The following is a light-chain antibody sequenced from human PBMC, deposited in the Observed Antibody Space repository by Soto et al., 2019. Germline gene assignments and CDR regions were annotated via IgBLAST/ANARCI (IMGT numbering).Light chain of an antibody. CDR1: SSDVGSYNL. J-gene: IGLJ2*01. V-gene: IGLV2-23*02. CDR3: CSYAGSIVV. Sequence: QSALTQPASVSGSPGQSITISCTGTSSDVGSYNLVSWYQQHPGKAPKLMIYEVSKRPSGVSNRFSGSKSGNTASLTISGLQAEDEADYYCCSYAGSIVVFGGGTQLTVL. CDR2: EVS.